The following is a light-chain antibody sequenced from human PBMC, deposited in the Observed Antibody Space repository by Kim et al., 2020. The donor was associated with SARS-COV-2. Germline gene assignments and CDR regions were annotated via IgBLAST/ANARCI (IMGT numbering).Light chain of an antibody. Sequence: GKAVTIPCTRSSGPIASTYVHGYQQRPNSVPATVIYDGDQRPSGVPDRFSGSIDSSSNSASLTISGLSADDEADYYCQSYDNTNVIFGGGTQLTVL. J-gene: IGLJ2*01. CDR1: SGPIASTY. CDR3: QSYDNTNVI. V-gene: IGLV6-57*03. CDR2: DGD.